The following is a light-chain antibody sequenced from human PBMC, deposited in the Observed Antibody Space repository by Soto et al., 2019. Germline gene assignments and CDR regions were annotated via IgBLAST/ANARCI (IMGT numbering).Light chain of an antibody. Sequence: QSALTQPPSVSGSPGQSVTISCPGTSSDVGSYNRVSWYQQPPGTATKLMIYEVSNRPSGVPDRFSGSKSGNTASLTISGLQAEDEADYYCSLYTSSSTFVFGTGTKVTVL. J-gene: IGLJ1*01. CDR2: EVS. V-gene: IGLV2-18*01. CDR1: SSDVGSYNR. CDR3: SLYTSSSTFV.